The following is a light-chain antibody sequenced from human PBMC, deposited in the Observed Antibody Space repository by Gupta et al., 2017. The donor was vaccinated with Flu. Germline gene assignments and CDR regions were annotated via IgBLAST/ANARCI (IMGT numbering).Light chain of an antibody. J-gene: IGKJ4*01. CDR3: QQYDNAPLT. CDR2: DAS. V-gene: IGKV1-33*01. Sequence: PSSLSASVGDTVTITCQANQDINKFLNWYRQKPGKAPKILIFDASNLERGVPSRFSGGGTGTLFSLTISSLQPEDVATYYCQQYDNAPLTFGGGTXVEI. CDR1: QDINKF.